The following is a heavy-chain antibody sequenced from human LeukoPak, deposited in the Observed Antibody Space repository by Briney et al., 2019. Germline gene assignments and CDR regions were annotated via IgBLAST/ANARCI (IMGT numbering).Heavy chain of an antibody. D-gene: IGHD1-26*01. CDR2: ISSSGGST. CDR3: ARGGSYLSAFDI. V-gene: IGHV3-53*01. J-gene: IGHJ3*02. CDR1: GFTVSSNY. Sequence: AGGSLRLSCAASGFTVSSNYMSWVRQAPGKGLEWVSSISSSGGSTFYADSVKGRFTISRDNSKNTLYLQMNSLRAEDTAVYYCARGGSYLSAFDIWGQGTMVTVSS.